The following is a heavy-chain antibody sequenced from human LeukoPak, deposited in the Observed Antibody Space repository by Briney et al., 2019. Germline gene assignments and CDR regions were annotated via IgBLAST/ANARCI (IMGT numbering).Heavy chain of an antibody. J-gene: IGHJ5*02. CDR1: GYTFTSYY. Sequence: ASVKVSCKASGYTFTSYYMHWVRQAPGQGLEWMGIINPSGGSTNYAQKFQGRVTMTRNTSISTAYMELSSLRSEDTAVYYCASNYVWGSYRSGYNWFDPWGQGTLVTVSS. D-gene: IGHD3-16*02. CDR3: ASNYVWGSYRSGYNWFDP. CDR2: INPSGGST. V-gene: IGHV1-46*01.